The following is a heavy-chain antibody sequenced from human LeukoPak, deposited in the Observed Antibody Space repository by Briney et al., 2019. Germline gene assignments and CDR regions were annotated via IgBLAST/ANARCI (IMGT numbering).Heavy chain of an antibody. CDR3: ARGHCSSTSCYTGYYYYYGMDV. CDR1: GGTLSSYA. V-gene: IGHV1-69*04. Sequence: SVKVSCKASGGTLSSYAISWVRQAPGQGLEWMGRVIPILGIANYAQKFQGRVTITANKSTSTAYMELSSLRSEDTAVYYCARGHCSSTSCYTGYYYYYGMDVWGQGTTVTVSS. J-gene: IGHJ6*02. D-gene: IGHD2-2*02. CDR2: VIPILGIA.